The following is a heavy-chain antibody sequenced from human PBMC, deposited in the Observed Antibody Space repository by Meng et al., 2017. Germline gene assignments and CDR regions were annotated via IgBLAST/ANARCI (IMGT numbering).Heavy chain of an antibody. CDR3: ARASPYDRGGYFDY. V-gene: IGHV4-34*01. D-gene: IGHD3-22*01. J-gene: IGHJ4*02. CDR1: GGAFSGYY. Sequence: QGQPHQRGGGLLEASAGLSPHWAVHGGAFSGYYGSWIRQPPGKGLEWIGEINHSGSTNYNPSLKSRVTLSEETSKNQFSLKLSSVTAADTAVYYCARASPYDRGGYFDYWGQGTLVTVSS. CDR2: INHSGST.